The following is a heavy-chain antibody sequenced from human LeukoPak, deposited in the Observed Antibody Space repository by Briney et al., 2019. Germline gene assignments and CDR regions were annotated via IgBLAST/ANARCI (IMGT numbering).Heavy chain of an antibody. CDR2: ISGSGGST. Sequence: GGSLRLSCAASGFIFDNYAMSWARQAPGKGLEWVSGISGSGGSTYYADSVKGRFTISRDNSKNTLSLQMNSLRAEDTAVYYCAKALYGGHDYWGQGTLVTVSS. J-gene: IGHJ4*02. CDR3: AKALYGGHDY. V-gene: IGHV3-23*01. CDR1: GFIFDNYA. D-gene: IGHD4-23*01.